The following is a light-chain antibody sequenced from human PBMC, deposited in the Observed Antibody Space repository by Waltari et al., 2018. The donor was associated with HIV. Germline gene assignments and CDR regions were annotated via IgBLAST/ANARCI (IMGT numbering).Light chain of an antibody. J-gene: IGKJ2*01. V-gene: IGKV3-15*01. CDR3: QQYKTWPYT. CDR2: DAS. CDR1: QSVGTK. Sequence: ELVMTQSPATLSVSPGERATVSCRASQSVGTKLAWYQYKIGQAPRRLIYDASTKTTQNPSRFSGTGSGTEFTLIISSLQSEDFEEYYCQQYKTWPYTFGQGTRLEIK.